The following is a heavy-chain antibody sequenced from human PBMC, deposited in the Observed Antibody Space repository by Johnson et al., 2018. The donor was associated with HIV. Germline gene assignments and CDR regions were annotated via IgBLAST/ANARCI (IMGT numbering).Heavy chain of an antibody. Sequence: KGLEWVAVISYDGSNKYYADSVKGRFTISRDNSKNTLYLQMNSLRAEDTAVYYCARGMTTVTNHDAFDIWGQGTMVTVSS. V-gene: IGHV3-30-3*01. D-gene: IGHD4-17*01. J-gene: IGHJ3*02. CDR2: ISYDGSNK. CDR3: ARGMTTVTNHDAFDI.